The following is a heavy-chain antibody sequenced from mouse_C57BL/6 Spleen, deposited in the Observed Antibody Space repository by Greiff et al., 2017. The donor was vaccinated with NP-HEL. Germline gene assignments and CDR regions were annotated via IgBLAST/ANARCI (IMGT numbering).Heavy chain of an antibody. CDR3: AREDGYYAWFAD. CDR1: GYTFTDYN. CDR2: INPNNGGT. J-gene: IGHJ3*01. Sequence: VQLQQSGPELVKPGASVKMSCTASGYTFTDYNMHWVKQSPGKSLEWIGYINPNNGGTSYNQKFKGKATFTVNKSSSTAYMELRSLTSEDSAVYYCAREDGYYAWFADWGQGTLVTVSS. V-gene: IGHV1-22*01. D-gene: IGHD2-3*01.